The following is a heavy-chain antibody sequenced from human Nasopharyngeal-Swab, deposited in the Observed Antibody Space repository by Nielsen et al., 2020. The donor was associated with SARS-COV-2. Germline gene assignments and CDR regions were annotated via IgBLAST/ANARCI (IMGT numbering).Heavy chain of an antibody. V-gene: IGHV6-1*01. Sequence: QTLSLTGAISGDRVSSNTAAWNWIRQSPSRGLEWLGRTYYRSMWNNDYAVSVRGRITINPDPSKNQFSLQLNSVTPEDTAVYCCARIAVAVSPVWGQGTLVTVSS. J-gene: IGHJ4*02. CDR3: ARIAVAVSPV. D-gene: IGHD6-19*01. CDR1: GDRVSSNTAA. CDR2: TYYRSMWNN.